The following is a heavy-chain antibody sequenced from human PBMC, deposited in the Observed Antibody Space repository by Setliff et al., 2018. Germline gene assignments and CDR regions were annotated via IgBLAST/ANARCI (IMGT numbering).Heavy chain of an antibody. J-gene: IGHJ4*02. D-gene: IGHD2-15*01. CDR3: AGLGSAGFLGDY. CDR1: GYTIDSGYF. Sequence: ETLSLTCTVSGYTIDSGYFWGWIRQPPGKGLEWIGNIFISGGITHYSPSLRSRVTIVVDTSKNQFSLKLTSVTAADTAVYYCAGLGSAGFLGDYWGQGTLVTVSS. V-gene: IGHV4-38-2*02. CDR2: IFISGGIT.